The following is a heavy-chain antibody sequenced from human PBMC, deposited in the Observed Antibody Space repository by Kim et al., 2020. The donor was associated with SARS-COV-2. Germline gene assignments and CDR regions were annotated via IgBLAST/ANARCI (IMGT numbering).Heavy chain of an antibody. CDR2: LSGSSAT. CDR3: AQDRWESLGYYY. CDR1: GFTFSGYA. D-gene: IGHD3-16*01. J-gene: IGHJ4*02. Sequence: GGSLRLSCAASGFTFSGYAMSWVRQAPGKGLEWVSALSGSSATYYADSLKGRFTISRDNLTNTLYLQMNSLRAADAAVYYCAQDRWESLGYYYWGQLTLV. V-gene: IGHV3-23*01.